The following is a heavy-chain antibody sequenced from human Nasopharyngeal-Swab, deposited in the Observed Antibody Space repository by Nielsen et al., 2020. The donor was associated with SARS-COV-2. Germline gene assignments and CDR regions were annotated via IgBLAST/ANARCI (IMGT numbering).Heavy chain of an antibody. CDR1: GFTFSNYS. J-gene: IGHJ6*02. CDR2: ISSSTSYI. D-gene: IGHD3-10*01. Sequence: GRSLRLSCAASGFTFSNYSMNWVRQAPGKGLEWVSSISSSTSYIYYADSVKGRFTISRDNAKNSLYLQMNSLRAEDTAVYYCARDGFGESPYYYYYGMDVWGQGTTVTVSS. CDR3: ARDGFGESPYYYYYGMDV. V-gene: IGHV3-21*01.